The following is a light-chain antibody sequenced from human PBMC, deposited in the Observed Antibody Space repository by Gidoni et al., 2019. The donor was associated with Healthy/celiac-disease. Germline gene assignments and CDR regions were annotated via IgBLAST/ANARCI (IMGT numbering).Light chain of an antibody. J-gene: IGKJ1*01. CDR2: YAS. CDR1: PSISSW. CDR3: QQYNSFTWT. V-gene: IGKV1-5*01. Sequence: DIQIPHSPSTLSASVGDRVTITCRASPSISSWLNWYQQKPGKATKLLISYASSLERGGPSRFSGSGSGTEFTVTISSLQTDDFATYDCQQYNSFTWTFGQGTKVEIK.